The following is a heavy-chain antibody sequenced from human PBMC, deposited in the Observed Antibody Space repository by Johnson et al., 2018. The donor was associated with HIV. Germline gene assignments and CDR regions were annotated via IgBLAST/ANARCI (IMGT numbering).Heavy chain of an antibody. Sequence: QMQLVESGGGLIQPGRSLRLSCAASGFTFSSYAMHWVRQAPGKGLEWVSVIYSGGSTYYADSVKGRFSISRDNAKSSVYLQMNSLRAEDTAVYYCARRGLANAFDIWGQGTMVTVSS. CDR1: GFTFSSYA. V-gene: IGHV3-NL1*01. CDR3: ARRGLANAFDI. D-gene: IGHD3-10*01. J-gene: IGHJ3*02. CDR2: IYSGGST.